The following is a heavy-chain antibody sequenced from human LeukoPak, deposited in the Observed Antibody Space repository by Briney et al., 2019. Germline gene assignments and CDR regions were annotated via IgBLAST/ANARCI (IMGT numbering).Heavy chain of an antibody. J-gene: IGHJ4*02. D-gene: IGHD6-19*01. CDR2: INWNGGST. CDR3: ASGDSNGWYFDN. CDR1: GFTIDDYG. V-gene: IGHV3-20*03. Sequence: GFLRLSFAASGFTIDDYGMSWVRQVSGKGLDWVSGINWNGGSTGYADSVKGRFTISRDNAKNSLYLQMNSLRAEDTALYYCASGDSNGWYFDNWGQGTLVSVSS.